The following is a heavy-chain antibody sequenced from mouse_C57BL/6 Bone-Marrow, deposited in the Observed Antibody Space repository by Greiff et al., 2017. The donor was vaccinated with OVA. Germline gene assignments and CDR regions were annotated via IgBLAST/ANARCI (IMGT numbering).Heavy chain of an antibody. D-gene: IGHD1-1*01. CDR2: ISSGGSYT. J-gene: IGHJ4*01. Sequence: EVKLQESGGDLVKPGGSLKLSCAASGFTFSSYGMSWVRQTPDKRLEWVATISSGGSYTYYPDSVKGRFTISRDNAKNTLYLQMSSLKSEDTAMYYCARSPRSITTVDAMDYWGQGTSVTVSS. CDR1: GFTFSSYG. V-gene: IGHV5-6*01. CDR3: ARSPRSITTVDAMDY.